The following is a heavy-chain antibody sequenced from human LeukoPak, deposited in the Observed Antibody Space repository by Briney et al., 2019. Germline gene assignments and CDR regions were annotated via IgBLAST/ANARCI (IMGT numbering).Heavy chain of an antibody. D-gene: IGHD2-8*01. V-gene: IGHV3-7*01. CDR1: GFPFSSYW. Sequence: GGSLRLSCVASGFPFSSYWMTWVRQAPGKGLEWVANIKQDGSKKSYVDSVKGRFTISRDNARSTLYLQMNSLRVEDTAIYYCVRGTNDWTGIDYWGQGTLVTVSS. J-gene: IGHJ4*02. CDR2: IKQDGSKK. CDR3: VRGTNDWTGIDY.